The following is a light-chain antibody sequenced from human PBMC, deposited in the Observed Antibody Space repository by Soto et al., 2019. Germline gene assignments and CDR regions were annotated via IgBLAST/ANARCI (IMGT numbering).Light chain of an antibody. Sequence: QSALAQPASVSGSPGQSITISCTGTSSGVGAYNSVSWYQQHPHRAPQVIIYKGTQRPSGVSNRFSGSTSGNAAPLTISALQADDEADYFCCSSAPESTYVFGTGTKLTVL. CDR2: KGT. CDR1: SSGVGAYNS. V-gene: IGLV2-23*01. J-gene: IGLJ1*01. CDR3: CSSAPESTYV.